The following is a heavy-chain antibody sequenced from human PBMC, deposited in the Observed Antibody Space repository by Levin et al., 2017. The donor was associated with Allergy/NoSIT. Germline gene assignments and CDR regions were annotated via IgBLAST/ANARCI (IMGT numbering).Heavy chain of an antibody. D-gene: IGHD3-10*01. Sequence: SETLSLTCAVSGGSISSGGYSWSWIRQPPGKGLEWIGYIYHSGSTYYNPSLKSRVTISVDSSKNQFYLKLSSVTAADTAVYYCARDKITMVRGVIQNDAFDIWGQGTMVTVSS. CDR2: IYHSGST. CDR1: GGSISSGGYS. CDR3: ARDKITMVRGVIQNDAFDI. V-gene: IGHV4-30-2*01. J-gene: IGHJ3*02.